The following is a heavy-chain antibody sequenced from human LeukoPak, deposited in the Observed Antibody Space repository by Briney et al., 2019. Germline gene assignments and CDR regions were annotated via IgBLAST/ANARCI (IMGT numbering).Heavy chain of an antibody. CDR1: GFTFSSYG. Sequence: PGRSLRLSCAASGFTFSSYGMHWVRQAPGKGLEWVAVISYDGGNKYYADSVKGRFTISRDNSKNTLYLQMNSLRAEDTAVYYCAKDQGDFDWLPPFDYWGQGTLVTVSS. CDR3: AKDQGDFDWLPPFDY. CDR2: ISYDGGNK. J-gene: IGHJ4*02. V-gene: IGHV3-30*18. D-gene: IGHD3-9*01.